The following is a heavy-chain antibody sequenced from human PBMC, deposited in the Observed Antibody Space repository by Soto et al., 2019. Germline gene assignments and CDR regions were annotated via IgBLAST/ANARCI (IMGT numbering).Heavy chain of an antibody. Sequence: QVQLQESGPGLVKPSETLSLTCTVSGDSITSYYWSWIRQPPGKALEWIGYIYYSGSTDNDPSLKSRVTMSLDPSKKQCYLKLKAVNAADTAFYYCARDLGIGSGPFDAWGQGTMVTVSS. CDR2: IYYSGST. CDR3: ARDLGIGSGPFDA. CDR1: GDSITSYY. J-gene: IGHJ3*01. V-gene: IGHV4-59*01. D-gene: IGHD2-2*03.